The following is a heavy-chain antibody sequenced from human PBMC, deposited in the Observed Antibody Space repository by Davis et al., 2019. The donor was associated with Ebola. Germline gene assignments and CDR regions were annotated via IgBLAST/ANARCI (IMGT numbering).Heavy chain of an antibody. Sequence: GGSLRLSCAASGFTFSGSAMHWVRQASGKGLEWVGRIRSKANSYATAYAASVKGRFTISRDDSKNTAYLQMNSLKTEDTAVYYCTTKHIVVVTAIEYYFDYWGQGTLVTVSS. CDR3: TTKHIVVVTAIEYYFDY. J-gene: IGHJ4*02. CDR2: IRSKANSYAT. D-gene: IGHD2-21*02. V-gene: IGHV3-73*01. CDR1: GFTFSGSA.